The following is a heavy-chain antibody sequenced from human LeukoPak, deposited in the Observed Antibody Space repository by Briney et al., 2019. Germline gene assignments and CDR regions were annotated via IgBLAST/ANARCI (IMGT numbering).Heavy chain of an antibody. CDR1: GFTFNSHA. D-gene: IGHD6-19*01. CDR3: AKTTFGYSSGRSPGWPVDY. J-gene: IGHJ4*02. Sequence: GGSLRLSCAASGFTFNSHAMYWVRQAPGKGLEWVSGIVGSGGSSHYAESVRGRFTISRDNSKNTVYMQMNSLRDEDTAVYYCAKTTFGYSSGRSPGWPVDYWGQGTVVTVSS. V-gene: IGHV3-23*01. CDR2: IVGSGGSS.